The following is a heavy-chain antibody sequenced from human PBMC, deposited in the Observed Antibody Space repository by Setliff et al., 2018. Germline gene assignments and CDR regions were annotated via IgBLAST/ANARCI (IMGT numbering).Heavy chain of an antibody. J-gene: IGHJ4*02. D-gene: IGHD5-18*01. Sequence: VASVKVSCKASGYTFTGYYMHWVRQAPGQGLEWMGRINPNSGGTNYAQKFQGRVTMTRDTSISTAYMELSRLRSEDTAVYYCAAIGLDTAMITGVLFDFWGQGTLVTVSS. V-gene: IGHV1-2*06. CDR3: AAIGLDTAMITGVLFDF. CDR1: GYTFTGYY. CDR2: INPNSGGT.